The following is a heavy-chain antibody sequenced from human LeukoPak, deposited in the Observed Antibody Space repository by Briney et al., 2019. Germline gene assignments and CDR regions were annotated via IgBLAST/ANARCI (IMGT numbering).Heavy chain of an antibody. Sequence: SSETLSLTCTVSGGSISSHYWSWIRQPAGKGLEWIGRIYTSGSTNYNPSLKSRVTMSVDTSKNQFSLKLSSVTAADTAVYYCARGGYYYDSSGYHWFDPWGQGTLVTVSS. V-gene: IGHV4-4*07. D-gene: IGHD3-22*01. J-gene: IGHJ5*02. CDR2: IYTSGST. CDR3: ARGGYYYDSSGYHWFDP. CDR1: GGSISSHY.